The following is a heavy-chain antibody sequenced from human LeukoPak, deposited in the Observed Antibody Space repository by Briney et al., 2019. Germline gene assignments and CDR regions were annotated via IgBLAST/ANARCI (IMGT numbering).Heavy chain of an antibody. J-gene: IGHJ3*02. Sequence: ASVKVSRKASGYTFTGYYMHWVRQAPGQGLEWMGRINPNSGGTNYAQKFQGRVAMTRDTSISTAYMELSRLRSDDTAVYYCASPYDSSGLRGFDIWGQGTMVTVSS. CDR2: INPNSGGT. CDR1: GYTFTGYY. V-gene: IGHV1-2*06. CDR3: ASPYDSSGLRGFDI. D-gene: IGHD3-22*01.